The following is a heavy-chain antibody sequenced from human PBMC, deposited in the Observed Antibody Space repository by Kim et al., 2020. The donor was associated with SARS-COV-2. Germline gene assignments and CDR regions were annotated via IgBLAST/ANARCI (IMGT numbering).Heavy chain of an antibody. D-gene: IGHD3-10*01. V-gene: IGHV4-38-2*02. Sequence: SETLSLTCSVSGYSISSGYYWGWIRQPPGKGLEWIGSIYHSGSTYYKPSLKSRVTISVDTSKNQFSLKLSSVTAADTAVYYCAREDGSGSYLDYWGQGTL. CDR3: AREDGSGSYLDY. J-gene: IGHJ4*02. CDR1: GYSISSGYY. CDR2: IYHSGST.